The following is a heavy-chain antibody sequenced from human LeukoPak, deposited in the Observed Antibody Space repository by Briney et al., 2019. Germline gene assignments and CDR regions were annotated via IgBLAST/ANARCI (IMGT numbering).Heavy chain of an antibody. Sequence: PSETLSLTCTVSGGSISSSNYYWGWIRQPPGKGLEWIASIYYSGGTYYNPSLKSRVTISVDTTKNQFSLKLSSVTAADTAVYYCARQTYYYDSSGYRPHYFDYWGQGTLVTVSS. CDR3: ARQTYYYDSSGYRPHYFDY. V-gene: IGHV4-39*01. J-gene: IGHJ4*02. D-gene: IGHD3-22*01. CDR1: GGSISSSNYY. CDR2: IYYSGGT.